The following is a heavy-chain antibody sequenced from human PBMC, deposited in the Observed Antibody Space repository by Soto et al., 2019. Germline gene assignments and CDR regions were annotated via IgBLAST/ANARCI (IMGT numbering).Heavy chain of an antibody. CDR3: ARDHRDYGDFLTYLKGCVDI. D-gene: IGHD4-17*01. Sequence: GGSLRLSCAASGFTFSDYYMSWIRQAPGKGLEWVSYISSSGSTIYYADSVKGRFTISRDNAKNSLYLQMNSLRAEDTAVYYCARDHRDYGDFLTYLKGCVDIWGQGTMVTVSS. CDR2: ISSSGSTI. J-gene: IGHJ3*02. V-gene: IGHV3-11*01. CDR1: GFTFSDYY.